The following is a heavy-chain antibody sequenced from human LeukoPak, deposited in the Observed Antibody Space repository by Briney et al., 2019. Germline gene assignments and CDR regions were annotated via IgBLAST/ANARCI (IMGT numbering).Heavy chain of an antibody. CDR3: TRMTTGHDY. D-gene: IGHD4-17*01. CDR1: GVSFDDYY. Sequence: SSETLSLTCAVSGVSFDDYYWSWVRQPPGKGLEWLGEINHSGYTNDSPSLKSRVTLSIDTSRQQFSLNLRSVTVADAGIYYCTRMTTGHDYWGQGTLVAVSS. J-gene: IGHJ4*02. V-gene: IGHV4-34*01. CDR2: INHSGYT.